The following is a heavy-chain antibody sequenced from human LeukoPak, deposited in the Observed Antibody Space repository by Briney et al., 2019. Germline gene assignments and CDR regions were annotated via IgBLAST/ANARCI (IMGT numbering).Heavy chain of an antibody. CDR2: TYYSGST. Sequence: SETLSLTCSVSGGSISSYYWSWIRQPPGKGLEWIGYTYYSGSTNYNPSLKSRVTISVDTSKNQFSLKLSSVTAADTAVYYCAGGLYSSGWLFDYWGQGTLVTVAS. CDR1: GGSISSYY. CDR3: AGGLYSSGWLFDY. D-gene: IGHD6-19*01. V-gene: IGHV4-59*08. J-gene: IGHJ4*02.